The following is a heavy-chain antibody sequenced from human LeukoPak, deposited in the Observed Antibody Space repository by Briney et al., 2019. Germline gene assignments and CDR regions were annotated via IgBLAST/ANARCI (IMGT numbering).Heavy chain of an antibody. D-gene: IGHD6-13*01. V-gene: IGHV4-59*01. CDR1: GGTISSYY. CDR2: LYYSGGT. CDR3: ARGVGVRIGAAGFDY. Sequence: SETLTLTCTVSGGTISSYYWSWIRQPPGKGLEWIGYLYYSGGTNYNPSLKSRLTISVDTSTNQVSMKLSSVTAADTAVYHCARGVGVRIGAAGFDYWGQGTLATVSS. J-gene: IGHJ4*02.